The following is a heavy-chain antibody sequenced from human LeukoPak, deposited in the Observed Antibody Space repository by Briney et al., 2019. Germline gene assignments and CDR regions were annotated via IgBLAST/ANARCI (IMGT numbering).Heavy chain of an antibody. CDR2: ISGSGGST. J-gene: IGHJ6*04. V-gene: IGHV3-23*01. CDR3: AKADYGDYGYYYYGMDV. D-gene: IGHD4-17*01. Sequence: PGGSLRLSCAASGFTFSSYAMSWVRQAPGKGLEWLSAISGSGGSTYYADSVKGRFTISRDNSKNTLYLQMNSLRAEDTAVYYCAKADYGDYGYYYYGMDVWGKGTTVTVSS. CDR1: GFTFSSYA.